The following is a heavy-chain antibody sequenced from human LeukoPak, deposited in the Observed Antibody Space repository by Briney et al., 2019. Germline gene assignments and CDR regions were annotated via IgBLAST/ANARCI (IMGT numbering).Heavy chain of an antibody. CDR3: ARDEIIYSGSYGAFDI. CDR2: IIPILGIA. CDR1: GFTFTNYG. V-gene: IGHV1-69*04. D-gene: IGHD1-26*01. Sequence: GGSLRLSCAASGFTFTNYGMQWVRQAPGQGLEWVGRIIPILGIANYAQKFQGRVTITADKSTSTAYMDLSSLRSEDTAVYYCARDEIIYSGSYGAFDIWGQGTMVTVSS. J-gene: IGHJ3*02.